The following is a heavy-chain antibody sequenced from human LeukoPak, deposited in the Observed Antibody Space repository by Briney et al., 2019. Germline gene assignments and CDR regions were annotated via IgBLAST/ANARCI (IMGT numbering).Heavy chain of an antibody. CDR1: GFTFGDYA. CDR2: IRSKAYGGTT. D-gene: IGHD3-22*01. J-gene: IGHJ4*02. Sequence: GGSLRLSCTASGFTFGDYAMSWLRQAAGKGLEWVGFIRSKAYGGTTEYAASVKGRFTISRDDSKSIAYLQMNSLKTEDTAVYYCTSDARDYDSSGYFYWDQGTLVTVSS. CDR3: TSDARDYDSSGYFY. V-gene: IGHV3-49*03.